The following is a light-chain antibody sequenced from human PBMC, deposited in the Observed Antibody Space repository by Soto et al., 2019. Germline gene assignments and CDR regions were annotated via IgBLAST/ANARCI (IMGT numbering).Light chain of an antibody. CDR2: GAS. J-gene: IGKJ1*01. CDR3: QQYGGSPWT. Sequence: EIVLTQSPGTLSLSPGERATLSCRASQSVSNSYLAWYQQKPGQAPRLLIYGASSRATGIPDRFSGSGSGPDFALTSSRLEPEDFAVYHCQQYGGSPWTFGQGTKVEIK. CDR1: QSVSNSY. V-gene: IGKV3-20*01.